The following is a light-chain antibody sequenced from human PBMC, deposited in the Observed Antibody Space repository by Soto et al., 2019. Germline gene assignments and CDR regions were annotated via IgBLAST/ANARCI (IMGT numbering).Light chain of an antibody. V-gene: IGKV3D-15*01. J-gene: IGKJ4*01. CDR1: QTVNNN. CDR2: RAS. CDR3: QQYNDWPPA. Sequence: EIVLTQSPGTLSLSPGERATLSCRASQTVNNNYVAWYQQKPGQAPRLLIFRASNKATGIPDRFSGSGSGTEFTLTIDSLQSEDFAVYYCQQYNDWPPAFGGGTKV.